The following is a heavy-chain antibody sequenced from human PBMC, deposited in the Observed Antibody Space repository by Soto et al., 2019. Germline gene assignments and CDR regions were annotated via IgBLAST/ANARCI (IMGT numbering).Heavy chain of an antibody. V-gene: IGHV3-30*18. J-gene: IGHJ6*03. Sequence: HPGGSLRLSCAASGFTFSSYGMHWVRQAPGKGLEWVAVISYDGSNKYYADSVKGRFTISRDNSKNTLYLQMNSLRAEDTAVCYCAKGKLRKDYYYYYMDVWGKGTTVTVSS. CDR3: AKGKLRKDYYYYYMDV. D-gene: IGHD1-26*01. CDR1: GFTFSSYG. CDR2: ISYDGSNK.